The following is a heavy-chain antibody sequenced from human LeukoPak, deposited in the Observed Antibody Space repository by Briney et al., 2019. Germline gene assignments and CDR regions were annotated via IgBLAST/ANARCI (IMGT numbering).Heavy chain of an antibody. CDR3: ARGRVSSSTWYSTYYNYFYMDV. V-gene: IGHV4-59*01. J-gene: IGHJ6*03. CDR1: NDSITMYY. CDR2: DDHTGST. Sequence: SETLSLTCSVSNDSITMYYWTWIRQPPGMGLEWIGYDDHTGSTNFNPSLNGRVSISRDTTKNLFSLRLRSVTAADTAVYFCARGRVSSSTWYSTYYNYFYMDVWGKGTTVTVSS. D-gene: IGHD1-1*01.